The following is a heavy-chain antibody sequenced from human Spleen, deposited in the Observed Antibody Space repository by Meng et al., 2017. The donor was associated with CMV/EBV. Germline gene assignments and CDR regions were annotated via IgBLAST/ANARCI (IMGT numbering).Heavy chain of an antibody. CDR1: GFTFDDYA. V-gene: IGHV3-74*01. CDR3: ARDPFGIATQ. CDR2: INGDGSST. J-gene: IGHJ4*02. D-gene: IGHD6-13*01. Sequence: GESLKISCAASGFTFDDYAMHWVRQAPGKGLEWVSRINGDGSSTSNADSVKGRFTVSRDNAKNTLYLQMDSLRAEDTAVYYCARDPFGIATQWGQGTLVTVSS.